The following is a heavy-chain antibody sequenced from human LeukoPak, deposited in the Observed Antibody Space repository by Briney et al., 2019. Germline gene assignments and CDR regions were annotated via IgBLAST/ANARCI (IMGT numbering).Heavy chain of an antibody. CDR3: ARVGFLLSGAFDI. CDR2: ISSSGSTI. D-gene: IGHD2-15*01. CDR1: GFTFSSYE. J-gene: IGHJ3*02. V-gene: IGHV3-48*03. Sequence: TGGSLRLSCAASGFTFSSYEMNWVRQAPGKGLEWVSYISSSGSTIYYADSVKGRFTISRDNAKNSLYLQMNSLRAEDTAVYYCARVGFLLSGAFDIWGQGTMVTVSS.